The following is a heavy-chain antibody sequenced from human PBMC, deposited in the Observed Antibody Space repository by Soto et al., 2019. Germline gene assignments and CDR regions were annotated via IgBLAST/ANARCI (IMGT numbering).Heavy chain of an antibody. CDR1: GGTFSSYA. Sequence: GASVKVSCKASGGTFSSYAISWVRQAPGQGLEWMGGIIPIFGTANYAQKFQGRVTITADESTSTAYMELSSLRSEDTAGYYCAREPIGYCSGGSCYTTYYFDYWGQGTLVTVSS. J-gene: IGHJ4*02. CDR3: AREPIGYCSGGSCYTTYYFDY. V-gene: IGHV1-69*13. CDR2: IIPIFGTA. D-gene: IGHD2-15*01.